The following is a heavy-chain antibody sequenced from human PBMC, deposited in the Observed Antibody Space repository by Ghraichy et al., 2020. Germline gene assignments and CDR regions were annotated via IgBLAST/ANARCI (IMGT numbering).Heavy chain of an antibody. CDR2: INPNSGGT. CDR3: ARQDCGGDCYTLDY. D-gene: IGHD2-21*01. Sequence: ASVKVSCKASGYTFTGYYMHWVRQAPGQGLEWMGWINPNSGGTNYAQKFQGWVTMTRDTSISTAYMELSRLRSDDTAVYYCARQDCGGDCYTLDYWGQGTLVTVSS. V-gene: IGHV1-2*04. CDR1: GYTFTGYY. J-gene: IGHJ4*02.